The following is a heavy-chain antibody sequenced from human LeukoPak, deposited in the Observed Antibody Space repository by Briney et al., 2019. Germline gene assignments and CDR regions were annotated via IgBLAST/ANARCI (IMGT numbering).Heavy chain of an antibody. J-gene: IGHJ4*02. CDR2: IYTSGST. D-gene: IGHD3-22*01. Sequence: SETLSLTCTVSGGSISSGSYYWSWIRQPAGKGLEWIGRIYTSGSTNYNPSLKSRVTISVDTSKNQFSLKLSSVTAADTAVYYCAREFYYDSSGYYSVYFDYWGQGTLVTVAS. CDR1: GGSISSGSYY. CDR3: AREFYYDSSGYYSVYFDY. V-gene: IGHV4-61*02.